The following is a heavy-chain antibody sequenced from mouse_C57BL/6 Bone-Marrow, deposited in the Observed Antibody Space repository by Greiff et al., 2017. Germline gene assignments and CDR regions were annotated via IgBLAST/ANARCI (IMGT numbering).Heavy chain of an antibody. Sequence: VQLQQPGTELVKPGASVKLSCKASGYTFTSYWMHWVKQRPGQGLEWIGNINPSNGGTNYNEKVKSKATLTVDKSSSTAYMQLSSLTSEDSAVYYCAYYSGSSYDYFDDWGQGTTLTVSS. D-gene: IGHD1-1*01. CDR2: INPSNGGT. CDR1: GYTFTSYW. CDR3: AYYSGSSYDYFDD. V-gene: IGHV1-53*01. J-gene: IGHJ2*01.